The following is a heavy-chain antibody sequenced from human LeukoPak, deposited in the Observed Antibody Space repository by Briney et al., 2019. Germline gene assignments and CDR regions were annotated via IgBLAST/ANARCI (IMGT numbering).Heavy chain of an antibody. CDR3: ARVGGLYFVWLGQNWFDP. D-gene: IGHD3-9*01. Sequence: GGSLRLSCAASGFTFSDYYMSWIRQAPGKGLEWVSYISSSGSTIYYADSVKGRFTISRDNAKNSLYLQMNSLRAEDTAVYYCARVGGLYFVWLGQNWFDPWGQGTLVTVSS. V-gene: IGHV3-11*01. CDR1: GFTFSDYY. CDR2: ISSSGSTI. J-gene: IGHJ5*02.